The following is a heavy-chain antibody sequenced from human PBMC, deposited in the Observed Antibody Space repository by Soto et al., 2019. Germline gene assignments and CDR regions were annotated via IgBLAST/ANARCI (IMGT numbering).Heavy chain of an antibody. CDR1: GFTFSSYA. D-gene: IGHD6-19*01. V-gene: IGHV3-23*01. CDR3: AKMLGYSSGWLDY. Sequence: EVQLLESGGGLVQPGGSLRLSCAASGFTFSSYAMSWVRQAPGKGLEWVSAISGSGGSTYYADSVKGRFTISRDNSKNTLYLQMNSRRAEDTAVYYCAKMLGYSSGWLDYWGQGTLVTVSS. CDR2: ISGSGGST. J-gene: IGHJ4*02.